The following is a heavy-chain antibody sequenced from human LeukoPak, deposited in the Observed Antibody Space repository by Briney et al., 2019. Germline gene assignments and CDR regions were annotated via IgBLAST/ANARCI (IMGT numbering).Heavy chain of an antibody. V-gene: IGHV3-30-3*01. CDR3: ARGGYGGKPAYFQQ. J-gene: IGHJ1*01. Sequence: GRSLRLSCAASGFTFSSYAMHWVRQAPGKGLEWVAVISYEGSNKYDADSVKGRFTISRDNSKNTLYLQMNSLRAEDTAVYYCARGGYGGKPAYFQQWGEGTLVSVSS. CDR2: ISYEGSNK. CDR1: GFTFSSYA. D-gene: IGHD4-23*01.